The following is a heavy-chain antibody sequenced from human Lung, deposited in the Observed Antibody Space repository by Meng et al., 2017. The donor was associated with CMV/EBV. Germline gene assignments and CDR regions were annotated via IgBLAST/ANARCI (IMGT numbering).Heavy chain of an antibody. Sequence: GESLKISCAASGFTFSSYGMHWVRQAPGKGLEWVAVIWNDGSIKYYADSVKGRFTISRDNSKNTLYLQMYSLRADDTAVYHCAKAQFGRYFDGRDGMDVWGQGXTVPVSS. V-gene: IGHV3-33*06. CDR3: AKAQFGRYFDGRDGMDV. J-gene: IGHJ6*01. CDR2: IWNDGSIK. CDR1: GFTFSSYG. D-gene: IGHD3-9*01.